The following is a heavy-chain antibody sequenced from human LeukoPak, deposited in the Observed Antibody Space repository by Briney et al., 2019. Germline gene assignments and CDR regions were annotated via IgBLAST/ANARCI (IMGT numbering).Heavy chain of an antibody. D-gene: IGHD3-10*01. CDR2: IHYSGNT. CDR3: ARVGYYGSGSYYNPTYYYYYYYMDV. Sequence: SETLSLTCTVSGGSISSYYWGWIRQPPGKGLEWIGCIHYSGNTHYNPSLKSRVTISVDTSKNQFSLKLSSVTAADTAVYYCARVGYYGSGSYYNPTYYYYYYYMDVWGKGTTVTVSS. V-gene: IGHV4-59*01. CDR1: GGSISSYY. J-gene: IGHJ6*03.